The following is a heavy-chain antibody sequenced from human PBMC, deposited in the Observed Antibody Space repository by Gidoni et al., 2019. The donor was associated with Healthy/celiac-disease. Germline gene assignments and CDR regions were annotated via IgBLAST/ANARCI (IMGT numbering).Heavy chain of an antibody. Sequence: EVQLVESGGCLVQPGGSRSLSCAASGFPFSDHAIDWVRQAPGKGLEWVGRTRNKANSYTTEYAASVKGRFTIARDDSKNSLYLQMNSLKTEDTAVYYCAMSYCGGDCTSSYYYGMDVWGQGTTVTVSS. D-gene: IGHD2-21*02. CDR1: GFPFSDHA. J-gene: IGHJ6*02. CDR2: TRNKANSYTT. V-gene: IGHV3-72*01. CDR3: AMSYCGGDCTSSYYYGMDV.